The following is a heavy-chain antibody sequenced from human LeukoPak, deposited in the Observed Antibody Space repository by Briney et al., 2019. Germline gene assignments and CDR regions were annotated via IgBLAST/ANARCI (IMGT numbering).Heavy chain of an antibody. CDR3: AKRSPKGYSYGLDY. CDR2: ISSSSSTI. J-gene: IGHJ4*02. CDR1: GFTFSSYS. D-gene: IGHD5-18*01. V-gene: IGHV3-48*01. Sequence: GGSLRLSCAASGFTFSSYSMNWVRQAPGKGLEWVSYISSSSSTIYYADSVKGRFTISRDNSKNTLYLQMNSLRAEDTAVYYCAKRSPKGYSYGLDYWGQGTLVTVSS.